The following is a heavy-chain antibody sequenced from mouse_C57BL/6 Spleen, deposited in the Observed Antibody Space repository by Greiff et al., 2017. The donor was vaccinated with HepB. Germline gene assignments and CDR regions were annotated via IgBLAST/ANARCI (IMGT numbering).Heavy chain of an antibody. Sequence: QVQLQQPGAELVKPGASVKMSCKASGYTFTSYWITWVKQRPGQGLEWIGDIYPGSGSTNYNEKFKSKATLTVDTSSSTAYMQLSSLTSEDSAVYYCASHYYGSSYLDDWGQGTTLTVSS. J-gene: IGHJ2*01. D-gene: IGHD1-1*01. CDR1: GYTFTSYW. CDR2: IYPGSGST. CDR3: ASHYYGSSYLDD. V-gene: IGHV1-55*01.